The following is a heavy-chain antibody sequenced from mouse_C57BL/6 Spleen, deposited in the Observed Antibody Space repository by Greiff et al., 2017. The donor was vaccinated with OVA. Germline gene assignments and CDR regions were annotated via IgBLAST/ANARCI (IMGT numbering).Heavy chain of an antibody. CDR3: ARHSYDYDGAWFAY. D-gene: IGHD2-4*01. CDR1: GFTFSSYT. V-gene: IGHV5-9*01. J-gene: IGHJ3*01. Sequence: EVQLVESGGGLVKPGGSLKLSCAASGFTFSSYTMSWVRPTPAKRLEWVATISGGGGNTYYPDSVKGRFTISRDNAKNSLYLQMSSLRSEDTALYYCARHSYDYDGAWFAYWGQGTLVTVSA. CDR2: ISGGGGNT.